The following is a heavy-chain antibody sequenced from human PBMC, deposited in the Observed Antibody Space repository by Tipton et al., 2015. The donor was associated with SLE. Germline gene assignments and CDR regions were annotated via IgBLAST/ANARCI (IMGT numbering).Heavy chain of an antibody. CDR2: IYYSGNT. CDR1: GGSISSYY. CDR3: ARVNVTVAATSIFDY. Sequence: TLSLTCNVSGGSISSYYWSWIRQPPGKGLEWIGYIYYSGNTNYNPSLKSRVTMSVDTSQNQLSLKLSSVTAADTAVYYCARVNVTVAATSIFDYWGQGTLVTVSS. J-gene: IGHJ4*02. D-gene: IGHD6-19*01. V-gene: IGHV4-59*01.